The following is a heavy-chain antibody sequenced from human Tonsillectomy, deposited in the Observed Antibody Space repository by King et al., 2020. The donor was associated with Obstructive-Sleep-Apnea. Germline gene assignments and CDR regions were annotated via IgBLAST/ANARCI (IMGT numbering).Heavy chain of an antibody. J-gene: IGHJ4*02. V-gene: IGHV4-59*01. D-gene: IGHD3-10*01. Sequence: VQLQESGPGLVKPSETLSLTCTVSGGSISSYYWSWIRQPPGKGLEWIGHIYYSGGTNYNPSLNSRVTISVDTSKNQFSLKLSSVTAADTAVYYCATVLWFGENGYFDYWGQGTLVTVSS. CDR3: ATVLWFGENGYFDY. CDR2: IYYSGGT. CDR1: GGSISSYY.